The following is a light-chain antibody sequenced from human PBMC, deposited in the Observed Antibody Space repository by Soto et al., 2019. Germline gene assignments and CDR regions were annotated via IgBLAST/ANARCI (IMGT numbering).Light chain of an antibody. CDR1: ESVSSSF. J-gene: IGKJ3*01. Sequence: EIVLTQSPGTLSLSPGERATLSCRASESVSSSFLAWYQQRPGQAPRLLMYGASSRATGISDRFSGSGSGTDFSLTISRREPEDFAVYYCQQYDSSSFTFGPGNKVDIK. CDR2: GAS. CDR3: QQYDSSSFT. V-gene: IGKV3-20*01.